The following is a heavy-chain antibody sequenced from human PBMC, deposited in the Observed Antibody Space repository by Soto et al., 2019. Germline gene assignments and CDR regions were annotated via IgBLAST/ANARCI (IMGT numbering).Heavy chain of an antibody. D-gene: IGHD2-2*02. CDR3: ARDRDIVVVPAAIGRIAAAGTSGYFDD. V-gene: IGHV1-3*01. Sequence: ASVKVSCKASGYTFTSYAMHWVRQAPGQRLEWMGWINAGNGNTKYSQKFQGRVTITRDTSASTAYMELSSLRSEDTAVYYCARDRDIVVVPAAIGRIAAAGTSGYFDDWGQGTLVTVSS. CDR1: GYTFTSYA. J-gene: IGHJ4*02. CDR2: INAGNGNT.